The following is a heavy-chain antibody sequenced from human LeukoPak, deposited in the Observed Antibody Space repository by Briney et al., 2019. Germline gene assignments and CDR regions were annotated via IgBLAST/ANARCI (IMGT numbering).Heavy chain of an antibody. CDR2: MNPNSGNT. CDR3: ARADSIWFGELLAYFDY. J-gene: IGHJ4*02. Sequence: GASVKVSCKASGYTFTSYDINWVRQATGQGLEWMGWMNPNSGNTGYAQKFQGRVIMTRNTSISTAYMELSSLRSEDTAVYYCARADSIWFGELLAYFDYWGQGTLATVSS. V-gene: IGHV1-8*01. CDR1: GYTFTSYD. D-gene: IGHD3-10*01.